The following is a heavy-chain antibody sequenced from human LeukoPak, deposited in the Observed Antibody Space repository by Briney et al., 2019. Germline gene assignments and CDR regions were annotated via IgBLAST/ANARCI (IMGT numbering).Heavy chain of an antibody. V-gene: IGHV4-30-4*01. CDR1: GGSISSGDYY. CDR2: IYYSGST. CDR3: ARGTRSLIAAAGTEDY. Sequence: PSETLSLTCTVSGGSISSGDYYWSWIRQPPGKGLEWIGYIYYSGSTYYNPSLKSRVTISVDTSKNQFSLKLSSVTAADTAVYYCARGTRSLIAAAGTEDYWGQGTLVTVSS. J-gene: IGHJ4*02. D-gene: IGHD6-13*01.